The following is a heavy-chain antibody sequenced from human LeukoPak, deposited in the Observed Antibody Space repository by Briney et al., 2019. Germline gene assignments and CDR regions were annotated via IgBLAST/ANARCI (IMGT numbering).Heavy chain of an antibody. CDR3: ARALRYYDFWSGYSWVLGY. CDR1: GYTFTSYY. J-gene: IGHJ4*02. Sequence: RASVKVSCKASGYTFTSYYMHWVRQAPGQGLEWMGIINPSGGSTSYAQKFQGRVTMTSDTSTSTVYMELSSLRSEDTAVYYCARALRYYDFWSGYSWVLGYWGQGTLVTVSS. D-gene: IGHD3-3*01. V-gene: IGHV1-46*01. CDR2: INPSGGST.